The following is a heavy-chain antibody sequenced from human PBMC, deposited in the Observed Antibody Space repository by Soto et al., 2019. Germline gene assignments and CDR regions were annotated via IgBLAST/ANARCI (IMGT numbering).Heavy chain of an antibody. Sequence: QITLKESGPTLVKPTQTLTLTCTFSGLSLSTTGVGVGWIRQPPGKALEWLALIYWDDDKRYKPSLMSRLTITNDTSTNQVVLTMTNMDPVDTATYYCVQSRCGGDCLQSYSSHSYYGLDVWGQGTTVTVSS. CDR3: VQSRCGGDCLQSYSSHSYYGLDV. D-gene: IGHD2-21*02. V-gene: IGHV2-5*02. CDR2: IYWDDDK. J-gene: IGHJ6*02. CDR1: GLSLSTTGVG.